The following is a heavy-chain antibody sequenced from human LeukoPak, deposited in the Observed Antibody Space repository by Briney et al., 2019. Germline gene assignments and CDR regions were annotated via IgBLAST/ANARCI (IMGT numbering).Heavy chain of an antibody. V-gene: IGHV4-59*08. CDR2: ISYSGST. CDR3: ARHRSNDFEY. D-gene: IGHD4-11*01. Sequence: SETLSLTCTVSGGSINSHYWSWLRQPPGKGLEWIGYISYSGSTNYNPSLKSRVTISVDTSKNQFSLELSSVTAADTAVYYCARHRSNDFEYRGQGTLVTVSS. J-gene: IGHJ4*02. CDR1: GGSINSHY.